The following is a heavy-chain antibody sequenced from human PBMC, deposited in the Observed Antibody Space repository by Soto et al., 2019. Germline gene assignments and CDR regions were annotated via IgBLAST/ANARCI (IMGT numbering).Heavy chain of an antibody. Sequence: GGSLRLSCAASGFTFSSYSMNWVRQAPGKGLEWVSSISSSSSYIYYADSVKGRFTISRDNAKNSLYLQMNSLRAEDTGVYYCARDGEYCSSTSCYDGHFDYWGQGTLVTVSS. CDR1: GFTFSSYS. CDR2: ISSSSSYI. J-gene: IGHJ4*02. V-gene: IGHV3-21*01. CDR3: ARDGEYCSSTSCYDGHFDY. D-gene: IGHD2-2*01.